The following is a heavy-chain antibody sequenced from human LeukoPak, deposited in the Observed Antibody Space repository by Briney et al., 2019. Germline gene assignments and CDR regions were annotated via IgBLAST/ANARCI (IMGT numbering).Heavy chain of an antibody. CDR1: GGSFSGYY. CDR2: INHSGST. CDR3: ARASHYYDSSGYYEVLDY. D-gene: IGHD3-22*01. Sequence: SETLSLTCAVYGGSFSGYYWSWIRQPPGKGLEWIGEINHSGSTNYNPSLKSRVTMSVDTSKNQFSLKLSSVTAADTAVYYCARASHYYDSSGYYEVLDYWGQGPLVTVSS. V-gene: IGHV4-34*01. J-gene: IGHJ4*02.